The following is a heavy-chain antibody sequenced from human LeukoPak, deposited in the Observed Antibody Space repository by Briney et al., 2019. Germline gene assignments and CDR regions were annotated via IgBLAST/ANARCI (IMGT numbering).Heavy chain of an antibody. CDR3: ARTPTNFNTYYYGSGSYYMGPDYYYYYMDV. Sequence: ASVKVSCKASGYTFTSYYMHWVRQAPGQGLEWMGIINPSGGSTSYAQKFQGRVTMTTDTSTSTAYMELRSLRSDDTAVYYCARTPTNFNTYYYGSGSYYMGPDYYYYYMDVWGKGTTVTISS. D-gene: IGHD3-10*01. CDR1: GYTFTSYY. V-gene: IGHV1-46*01. J-gene: IGHJ6*03. CDR2: INPSGGST.